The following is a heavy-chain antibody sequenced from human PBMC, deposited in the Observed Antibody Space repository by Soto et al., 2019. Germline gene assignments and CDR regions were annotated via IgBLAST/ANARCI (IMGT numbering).Heavy chain of an antibody. CDR1: GGSISSSSYY. Sequence: PSETLSLTCTVSGGSISSSSYYWGWIRQPPGKGLEWIGSIYYSGSTYYNPSLKSRVTISVDTSKNQFSLKLSSVTAADTAVYYCARSVTTLVDWFDPWGQGTLVTVSS. J-gene: IGHJ5*02. CDR2: IYYSGST. D-gene: IGHD4-4*01. V-gene: IGHV4-39*01. CDR3: ARSVTTLVDWFDP.